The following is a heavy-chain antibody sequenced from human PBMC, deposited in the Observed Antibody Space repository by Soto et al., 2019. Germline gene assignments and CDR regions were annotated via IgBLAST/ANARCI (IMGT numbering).Heavy chain of an antibody. CDR3: AKQGMPEYYYYYMDV. D-gene: IGHD2-2*01. Sequence: SETLSLTCTVSGGSISSSSYYWGWIRQPPGKGLEWIGSIYYSGSTYYNPSLKSRVTISVDTSKNQFSLKLSSVTAADTAVYYCAKQGMPEYYYYYMDVWGKGTTVTVSS. CDR1: GGSISSSSYY. V-gene: IGHV4-39*01. J-gene: IGHJ6*03. CDR2: IYYSGST.